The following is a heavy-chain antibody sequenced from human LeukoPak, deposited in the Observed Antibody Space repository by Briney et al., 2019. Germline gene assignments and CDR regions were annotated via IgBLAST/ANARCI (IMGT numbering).Heavy chain of an antibody. CDR1: GGSISSYY. CDR2: IYTSGST. Sequence: SETLSLTCTVSGGSISSYYWSWIRQPAGKGLEWIGRIYTSGSTNYNPSLKSRVTMSVDTSKNQFSLKLSSVTAADTAVYYCARVPAAPGGYYYMDVWGKGTTVTVSS. CDR3: ARVPAAPGGYYYMDV. V-gene: IGHV4-4*07. J-gene: IGHJ6*03. D-gene: IGHD2-2*01.